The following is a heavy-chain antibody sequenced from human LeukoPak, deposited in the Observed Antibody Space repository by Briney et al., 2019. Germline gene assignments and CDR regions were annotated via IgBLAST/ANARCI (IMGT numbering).Heavy chain of an antibody. CDR1: GFTFSSYG. Sequence: GGSLRLSCAASGFTFSSYGMSWVRQAPGKGLVWVSRINGDGSSTAYADSVKGRFTISRDNAKNTLYLQMNSLTAEDTAVYYCARGPPWYFDLWGRGTLVTVSS. D-gene: IGHD6-25*01. J-gene: IGHJ2*01. CDR2: INGDGSST. CDR3: ARGPPWYFDL. V-gene: IGHV3-74*01.